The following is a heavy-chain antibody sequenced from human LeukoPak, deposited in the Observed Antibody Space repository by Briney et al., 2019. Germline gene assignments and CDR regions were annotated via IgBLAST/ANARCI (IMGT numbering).Heavy chain of an antibody. CDR1: GFTFSSYA. Sequence: PGGSLRLSCAAPGFTFSSYAMSWVRQAPGKGLEWVSAISGGGGSTYYADSVKGRFTISRDDSKNTLYLQMSSLRAEDTAVYYCAKVRASGWYQVDAFDIWGQGTMVTVSS. CDR3: AKVRASGWYQVDAFDI. V-gene: IGHV3-23*01. J-gene: IGHJ3*02. CDR2: ISGGGGST. D-gene: IGHD6-19*01.